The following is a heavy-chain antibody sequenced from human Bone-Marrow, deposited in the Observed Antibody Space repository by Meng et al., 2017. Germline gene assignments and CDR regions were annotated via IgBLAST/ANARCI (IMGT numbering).Heavy chain of an antibody. CDR3: ARGRRIVGATFRLFDY. CDR2: INHSGSS. V-gene: IGHV4-34*01. D-gene: IGHD1-26*01. CDR1: GGYFSGYY. J-gene: IGHJ4*02. Sequence: QGRLQQWGGGLLKPSETLSLTCAGSGGYFSGYYWTWIRQPPGKGLEWIGEINHSGSSNYNPSLKSRVTLSADTPERQFSLKLSSVTAADTAVYYCARGRRIVGATFRLFDYWGQGTLVTVSS.